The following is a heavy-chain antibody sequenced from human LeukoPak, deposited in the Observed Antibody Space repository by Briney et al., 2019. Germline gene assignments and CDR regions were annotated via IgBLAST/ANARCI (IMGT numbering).Heavy chain of an antibody. Sequence: GSSVKVSCKASGGSFSTYAISWVRQAPGQGLEWMGGITPIFGTANYAQKFQGRVTITADESTSTAYMELSSLRSEDTAVYYCARKAGDTAMVSDYGMDVWGQGTTVTVSS. V-gene: IGHV1-69*01. D-gene: IGHD5-18*01. CDR3: ARKAGDTAMVSDYGMDV. J-gene: IGHJ6*02. CDR2: ITPIFGTA. CDR1: GGSFSTYA.